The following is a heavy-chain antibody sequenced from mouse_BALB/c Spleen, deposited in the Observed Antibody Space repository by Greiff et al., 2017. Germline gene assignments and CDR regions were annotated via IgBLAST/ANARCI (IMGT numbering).Heavy chain of an antibody. CDR1: GYTFTSYY. J-gene: IGHJ3*01. D-gene: IGHD2-4*01. CDR2: INPSNGGT. Sequence: QVHVKQSGAELVKPGASVKLSCKASGYTFTSYYMYWVKQRPGQGLEWIGEINPSNGGTNFNEKFKSKATLTVDKSSSTAYMQLSSLTSEDSAVYYCTRPIYYDYDVAWFAYWGQGTLVTVSA. CDR3: TRPIYYDYDVAWFAY. V-gene: IGHV1S81*02.